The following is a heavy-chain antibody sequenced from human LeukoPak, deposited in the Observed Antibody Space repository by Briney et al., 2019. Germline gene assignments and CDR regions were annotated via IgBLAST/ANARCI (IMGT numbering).Heavy chain of an antibody. CDR1: GFTFSSYE. CDR2: ISSSGSTI. V-gene: IGHV3-48*03. CDR3: ARDHYGGNFRRTAFDI. J-gene: IGHJ3*02. D-gene: IGHD4-23*01. Sequence: PGGSLRLSCAASGFTFSSYEMNWVRQAPGKGLEWVSYISSSGSTIYYADSVKGRFTISRDNAKNSLYLQMNSLRAEDTAVYYCARDHYGGNFRRTAFDIWGQGTMVTVSS.